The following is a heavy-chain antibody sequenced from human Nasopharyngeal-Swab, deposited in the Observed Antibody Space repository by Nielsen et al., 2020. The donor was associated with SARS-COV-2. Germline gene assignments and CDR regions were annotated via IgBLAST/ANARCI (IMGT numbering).Heavy chain of an antibody. V-gene: IGHV4-34*01. CDR1: GGSFSGYS. J-gene: IGHJ6*02. CDR2: INQSGST. CDR3: ASLLNPNLTGYYYYYYCMDV. D-gene: IGHD3-9*01. Sequence: SETLSLTCAAYGGSFSGYSWSWIRQHPGKGLEWIGEINQSGSTNYNPSPKSPVTISVDTYKNQFSLKLSSVTAADTAVYYCASLLNPNLTGYYYYYYCMDVWGQGTAVTVSS.